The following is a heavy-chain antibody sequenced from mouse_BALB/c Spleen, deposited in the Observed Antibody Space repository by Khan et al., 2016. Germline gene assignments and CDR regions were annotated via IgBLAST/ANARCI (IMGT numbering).Heavy chain of an antibody. V-gene: IGHV5-4*02. CDR1: GCTFSDYY. CDR2: ISDGGSYT. CDR3: AREGLRREFAN. Sequence: EVELVESGGGLVKPGGSLKLSCAASGCTFSDYYMYWVRQTPEKRLEWVATISDGGSYTYYPDSVKGRFTISRDNAKNNLYLQLSSLKSEDTAMYYCAREGLRREFANWGQGTLVTVAA. J-gene: IGHJ3*01. D-gene: IGHD2-4*01.